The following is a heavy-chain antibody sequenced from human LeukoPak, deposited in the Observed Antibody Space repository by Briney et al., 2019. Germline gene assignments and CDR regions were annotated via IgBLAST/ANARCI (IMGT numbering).Heavy chain of an antibody. D-gene: IGHD5-24*01. CDR1: GFTFSSYA. J-gene: IGHJ4*02. CDR3: AKGRDGYNSYGY. Sequence: AGGSLRLSCAASGFTFSSYAMSWVRQAPGKGLEWVSAISGSGTGTYYADSVKGRFTISRDNSKNTLYLQMNSLRAEDTAVYCCAKGRDGYNSYGYWGQGTLVTVSS. CDR2: ISGSGTGT. V-gene: IGHV3-23*01.